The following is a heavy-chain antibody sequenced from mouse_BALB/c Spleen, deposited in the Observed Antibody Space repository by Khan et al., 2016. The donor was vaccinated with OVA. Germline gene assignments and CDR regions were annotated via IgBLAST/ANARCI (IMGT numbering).Heavy chain of an antibody. D-gene: IGHD2-12*01. Sequence: VQLKQSGPDLVKPGASVKISCKASGYSFSLYYMTWVKQSHGKSPEWIGRVNPNNGDATYNQKFKGKAILTVDKSSSTAYMELHSLTSEDSAVFYCARGYEFFPYWGQGTLVTVSA. CDR3: ARGYEFFPY. J-gene: IGHJ3*01. CDR2: VNPNNGDA. CDR1: GYSFSLYY. V-gene: IGHV1-26*01.